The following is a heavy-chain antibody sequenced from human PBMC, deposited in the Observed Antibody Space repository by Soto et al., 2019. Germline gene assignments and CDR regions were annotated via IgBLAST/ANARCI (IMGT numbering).Heavy chain of an antibody. J-gene: IGHJ4*02. CDR2: INPESTTI. CDR3: TKDTFGGRDS. V-gene: IGHV3-74*01. Sequence: GSLRLSCTASGISLTNFWIHWVRQAPGKGLVWVSRINPESTTINYADSVKGRFIISRDNAENTMYLQMNSLSAEDTGVYYCTKDTFGGRDSWGQGTLVTVSS. D-gene: IGHD2-15*01. CDR1: GISLTNFW.